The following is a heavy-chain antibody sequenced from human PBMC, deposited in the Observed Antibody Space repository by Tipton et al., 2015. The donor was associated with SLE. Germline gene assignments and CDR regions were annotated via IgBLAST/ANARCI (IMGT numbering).Heavy chain of an antibody. CDR3: ARAAITMIVVVAPLGAFDI. CDR2: ISGSGGST. D-gene: IGHD3-22*01. CDR1: GFTFSSYA. V-gene: IGHV3-23*01. J-gene: IGHJ3*02. Sequence: GSLRLSCAASGFTFSSYAMHWVRQAPGKGLEWVAAISGSGGSTYYADSVKGRFTISRDNSKNTLYLQMNSLRAEDTAVYYCARAAITMIVVVAPLGAFDIWGQGTMVTVSS.